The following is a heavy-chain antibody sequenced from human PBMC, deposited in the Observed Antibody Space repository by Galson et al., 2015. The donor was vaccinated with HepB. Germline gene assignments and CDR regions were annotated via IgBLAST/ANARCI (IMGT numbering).Heavy chain of an antibody. CDR3: ARDKYSSSFYYYYYGMDV. Sequence: CKASGYTFTSYGLSWVRQAPGQGLEWMGWISAYNGNTNYAQKLQGRVTMTTDTSTSTTYMELRSLRSEDTAVYYCARDKYSSSFYYYYYGMDVWGQGTTVTVSS. J-gene: IGHJ6*02. D-gene: IGHD6-13*01. CDR2: ISAYNGNT. V-gene: IGHV1-18*04. CDR1: GYTFTSYG.